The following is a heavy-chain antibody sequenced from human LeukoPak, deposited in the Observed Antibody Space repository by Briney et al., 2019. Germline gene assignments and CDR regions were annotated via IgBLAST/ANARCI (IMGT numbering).Heavy chain of an antibody. D-gene: IGHD5-12*01. V-gene: IGHV3-21*01. CDR3: ARDSDIVATIGEFYY. Sequence: GGSLRLSCVACGFTFSSYRMNWVGQARGKGREWVSTINRSSSYIYYADSVKGGFTISRDIAKKSVYLRMNRLRAEDTAVYYCARDSDIVATIGEFYYWGQGTLVTVSS. CDR1: GFTFSSYR. J-gene: IGHJ4*02. CDR2: INRSSSYI.